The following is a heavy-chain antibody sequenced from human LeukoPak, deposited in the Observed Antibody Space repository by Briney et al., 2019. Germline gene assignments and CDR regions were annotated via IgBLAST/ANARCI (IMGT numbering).Heavy chain of an antibody. CDR1: GLSFSSYD. J-gene: IGHJ1*01. D-gene: IGHD6-13*01. Sequence: VGALRLSCAAAGLSFSSYDMYWVRQAPGKGREWVAYTYARSGTIDYPDTLRGRFTISRDNAKSPLFLQMNSLRVEDTALYYSVPPAGGLHRTISTEYLQGWGKGTTVTV. CDR2: TYARSGTI. V-gene: IGHV3-48*04. CDR3: VPPAGGLHRTISTEYLQG.